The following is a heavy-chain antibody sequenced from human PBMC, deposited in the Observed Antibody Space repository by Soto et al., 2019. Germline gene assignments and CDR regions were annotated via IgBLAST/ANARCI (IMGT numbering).Heavy chain of an antibody. Sequence: SETLSLTCTVSGGSISSSSYYWGWIRQPPGKGLEWIGSIYYGGSTYYNPSLKSRVTISVDTSKNQFSLKLSSVTAADTAVYYCATSRSSSWYSPFDYWGQGTLVTVSS. V-gene: IGHV4-39*01. CDR1: GGSISSSSYY. J-gene: IGHJ4*02. CDR2: IYYGGST. CDR3: ATSRSSSWYSPFDY. D-gene: IGHD6-13*01.